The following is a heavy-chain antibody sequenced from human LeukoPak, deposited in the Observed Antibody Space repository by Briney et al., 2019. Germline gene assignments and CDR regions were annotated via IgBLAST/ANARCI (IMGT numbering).Heavy chain of an antibody. J-gene: IGHJ4*02. CDR2: IYYSGST. CDR3: ARHLLWFGELTWYFDY. V-gene: IGHV4-59*08. Sequence: PSETLSLTCTVSGGSISSYYWSWIRQPPGKGLEWIGYIYYSGSTNYNPSLKSRVTISVDTSKNQFSLRLSSVTAADTAVYYCARHLLWFGELTWYFDYWGQGTLVTVSS. D-gene: IGHD3-10*01. CDR1: GGSISSYY.